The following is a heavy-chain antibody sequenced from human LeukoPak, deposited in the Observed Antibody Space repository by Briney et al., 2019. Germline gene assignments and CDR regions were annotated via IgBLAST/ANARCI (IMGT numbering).Heavy chain of an antibody. CDR2: IYHSGST. CDR3: ARAGGKWLLGHYFDY. D-gene: IGHD3-22*01. J-gene: IGHJ4*02. V-gene: IGHV4-30-2*01. Sequence: SETLSLTGAVSGGSISSGGYAWSWIRQPPGKGLEWIGYIYHSGSTYYNPSLKSRVTISVDRSKNQFSLKLSSVTAADTAVYYCARAGGKWLLGHYFDYWGQGTLVTVSS. CDR1: GGSISSGGYA.